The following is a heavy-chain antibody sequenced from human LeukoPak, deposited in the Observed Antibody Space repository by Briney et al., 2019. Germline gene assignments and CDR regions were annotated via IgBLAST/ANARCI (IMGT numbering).Heavy chain of an antibody. D-gene: IGHD3-22*01. CDR2: IYSGGST. Sequence: PGGSLRLSCAVSGFTFSNYAMSWVRQAPGKGLEWVSVIYSGGSTYYADSVKGRFTISRDNSKNTLYLQMNSLRAEDTAVYYCARALYGVVVLDYWGQGTLVTVSS. CDR1: GFTFSNYA. V-gene: IGHV3-53*01. J-gene: IGHJ4*02. CDR3: ARALYGVVVLDY.